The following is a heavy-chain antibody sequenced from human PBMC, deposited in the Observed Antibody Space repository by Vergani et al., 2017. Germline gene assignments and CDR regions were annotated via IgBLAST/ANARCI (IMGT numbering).Heavy chain of an antibody. V-gene: IGHV4-61*02. CDR3: GVVVVAATHYYYYGMDV. D-gene: IGHD2-15*01. J-gene: IGHJ6*02. Sequence: QVQLQESGPGLVKPSQTLSLTCTVSGGSISSGSYYWSWIRQPAGKGLEWIGSIYYSGSTYYNPSLKSRVTISVDTSKNQFSLKLSSVTAADTAVYYCGVVVVAATHYYYYGMDVWGQGTTVTVSS. CDR1: GGSISSGSYY. CDR2: IYYSGST.